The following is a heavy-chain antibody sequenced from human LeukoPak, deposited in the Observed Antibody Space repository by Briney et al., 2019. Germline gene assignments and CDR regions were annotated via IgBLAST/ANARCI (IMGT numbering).Heavy chain of an antibody. CDR1: GFTVSSNY. J-gene: IGHJ4*02. D-gene: IGHD3-16*02. Sequence: GGSLRLSCAASGFTVSSNYMSWVRQAPGKGLEWVSVIYSGGSTYYADSVKGRFTISRDNSKNTLYLQMNSLRAEDTAVYYCASMETNYDYVWGSYRYFSYWGQGTLVTVSS. V-gene: IGHV3-53*01. CDR3: ASMETNYDYVWGSYRYFSY. CDR2: IYSGGST.